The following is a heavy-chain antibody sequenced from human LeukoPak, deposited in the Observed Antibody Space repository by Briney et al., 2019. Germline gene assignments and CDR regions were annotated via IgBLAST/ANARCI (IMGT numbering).Heavy chain of an antibody. V-gene: IGHV4-34*01. CDR3: ARAYYGSGSFFDY. J-gene: IGHJ4*02. Sequence: SETLSLTCAVYGGSFSGYYWSWIRQPPGKGLEWIGEINHSGSTNYNPSLKSRVTISVDTSKNQFSLKLSSVTAADTAVYYCARAYYGSGSFFDYWGQRTLVTVSS. CDR2: INHSGST. CDR1: GGSFSGYY. D-gene: IGHD3-10*01.